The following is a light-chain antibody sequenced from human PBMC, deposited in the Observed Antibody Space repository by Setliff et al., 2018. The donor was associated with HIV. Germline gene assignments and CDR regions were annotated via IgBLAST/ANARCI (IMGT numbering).Light chain of an antibody. J-gene: IGLJ3*02. Sequence: SVLTQPASVSGSPGQSITISCTGISSDVGTYNFVSRYQQHPGKAPKLMIYDVNNRPSGVSTRFSGSKSGNTASLTISGLQAEDEADYYCCSYASTSTLVFGGGTKVTVL. CDR1: SSDVGTYNF. CDR3: CSYASTSTLV. CDR2: DVN. V-gene: IGLV2-14*03.